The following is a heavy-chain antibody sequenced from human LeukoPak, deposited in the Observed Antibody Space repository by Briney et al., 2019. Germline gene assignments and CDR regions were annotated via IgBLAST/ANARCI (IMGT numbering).Heavy chain of an antibody. Sequence: SVKVSCKASGGTFSSYAISWVRQAPGQGLEWMGGIIPIFGTANYAQRFQGRVTITADESTSTAYMELSSLRSEDTAVYYCARESGIEDAFDIWGQGTMVTVSS. CDR1: GGTFSSYA. V-gene: IGHV1-69*13. CDR3: ARESGIEDAFDI. CDR2: IIPIFGTA. D-gene: IGHD3-10*01. J-gene: IGHJ3*02.